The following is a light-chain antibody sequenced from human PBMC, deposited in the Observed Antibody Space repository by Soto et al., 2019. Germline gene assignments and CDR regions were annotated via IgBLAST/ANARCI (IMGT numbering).Light chain of an antibody. J-gene: IGLJ2*01. CDR3: LVFYSGAYVV. V-gene: IGLV7-46*01. Sequence: QAVVTQEPSLTVSPGGTVTLTCGSSTGAVTSGHYPYWFQQKPGQAPRTLIYNTNNKHSWTPARFSGSLLGGKAALTLSGAQPEDEAEYYCLVFYSGAYVVIGGGTKLTVL. CDR2: NTN. CDR1: TGAVTSGHY.